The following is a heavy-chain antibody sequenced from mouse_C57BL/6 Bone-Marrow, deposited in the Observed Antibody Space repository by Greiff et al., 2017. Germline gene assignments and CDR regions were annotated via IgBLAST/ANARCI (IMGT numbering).Heavy chain of an antibody. CDR3: ARSYYYGWGFAY. J-gene: IGHJ3*01. CDR2: IYPGGGYT. V-gene: IGHV1-63*01. CDR1: GYTFTNYW. D-gene: IGHD1-2*01. Sequence: VQLQQSGAELVRPGTSVKMSCKASGYTFTNYWIGWAKQRPGHGLEWIGDIYPGGGYTNHNEKFKGKATLTADKSSSTAYMQFSSLTSEDSAIYYCARSYYYGWGFAYWGQGTLVTVSA.